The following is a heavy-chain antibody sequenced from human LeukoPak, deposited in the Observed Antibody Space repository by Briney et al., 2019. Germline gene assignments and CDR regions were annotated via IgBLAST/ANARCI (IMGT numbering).Heavy chain of an antibody. D-gene: IGHD3-22*01. Sequence: PLETLSLTCTVSGGSTSSSSFYWGWIRQPPGKGLECIGRISYSGRTYYNPSLQSRVTISVDTSKNQFSLRLSSVTAADTAVYYCARLRAYYYDSSGYYNFDFWGQGTLVTVSS. CDR3: ARLRAYYYDSSGYYNFDF. J-gene: IGHJ4*02. V-gene: IGHV4-39*01. CDR2: ISYSGRT. CDR1: GGSTSSSSFY.